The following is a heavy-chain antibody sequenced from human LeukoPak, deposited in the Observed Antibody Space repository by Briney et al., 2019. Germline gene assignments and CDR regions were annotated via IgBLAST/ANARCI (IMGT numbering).Heavy chain of an antibody. CDR3: AKKDYYDSSGYSANYAFDI. Sequence: GGSLRLSCAASGFTFSSYGMPWVRQAPGKGLEWVAVISYDGSNKYYADSVKGRFTISRDNSKNTLYLQMNSLRAEDTAVYYCAKKDYYDSSGYSANYAFDIWGQGTMVTVSS. CDR1: GFTFSSYG. V-gene: IGHV3-30*18. J-gene: IGHJ3*02. CDR2: ISYDGSNK. D-gene: IGHD3-22*01.